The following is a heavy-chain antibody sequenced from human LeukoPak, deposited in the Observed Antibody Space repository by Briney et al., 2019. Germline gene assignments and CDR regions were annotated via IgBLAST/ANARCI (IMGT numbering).Heavy chain of an antibody. CDR2: INPNSGGT. V-gene: IGHV1-2*02. Sequence: GASVKVSCKASGYTFTGYYMHWARQAPGQGLEWMGWINPNSGGTNYAQKFQGRVTMTRDTSISTAYMELSRLRSDDTAVYYCARGYCTNGVCYTNSGDYWGQGTLVTVSS. D-gene: IGHD2-8*01. CDR1: GYTFTGYY. CDR3: ARGYCTNGVCYTNSGDY. J-gene: IGHJ4*02.